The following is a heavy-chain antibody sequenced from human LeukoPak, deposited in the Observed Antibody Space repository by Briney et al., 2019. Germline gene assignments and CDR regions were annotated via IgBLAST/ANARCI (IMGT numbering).Heavy chain of an antibody. CDR1: GFTVSSNY. CDR2: IYSGGST. V-gene: IGHV3-66*01. CDR3: ARGVRAPAELWFGELFA. Sequence: GGSLRLSCAASGFTVSSNYMSWVRQAPGKGLEWVSVIYSGGSTYYADSVKGRFTISRDNSKNTLYLQMNSLRAEDTAVYYCARGVRAPAELWFGELFAWGQGTTVTVSS. J-gene: IGHJ6*02. D-gene: IGHD3-10*01.